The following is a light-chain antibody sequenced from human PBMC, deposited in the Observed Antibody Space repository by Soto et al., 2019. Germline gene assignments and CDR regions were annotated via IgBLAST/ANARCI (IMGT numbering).Light chain of an antibody. V-gene: IGKV3-20*01. CDR2: GAS. CDR1: QSVSSSY. Sequence: EIVFTQSPGTLSLSPGERATLSCRASQSVSSSYLAWYQQKPGQAPRLLIYGASSRATGIPDRFSGSGSGTDFTLTISRLEPEDFAVYYCQQYGSSRPTFGGGTKVEIK. J-gene: IGKJ4*01. CDR3: QQYGSSRPT.